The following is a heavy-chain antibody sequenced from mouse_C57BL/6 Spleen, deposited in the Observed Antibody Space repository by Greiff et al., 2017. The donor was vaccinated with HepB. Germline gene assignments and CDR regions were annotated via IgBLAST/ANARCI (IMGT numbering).Heavy chain of an antibody. CDR3: AKIYYGYGYAMDY. CDR1: GFTFSDYG. V-gene: IGHV5-17*01. J-gene: IGHJ4*01. CDR2: ISSGSSTI. Sequence: EVQGVESGGGLVKPGGSLKLSCAASGFTFSDYGMHWVRQAPEKGLEWVAYISSGSSTIYYADTVKGRFTISRDNAKNTLFLQMTSLRSEDTAMYYCAKIYYGYGYAMDYWGQGTSVTVSS. D-gene: IGHD2-2*01.